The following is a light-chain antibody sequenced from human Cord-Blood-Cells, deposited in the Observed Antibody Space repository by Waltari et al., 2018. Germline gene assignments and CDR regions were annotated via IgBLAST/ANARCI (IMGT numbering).Light chain of an antibody. CDR2: DVS. V-gene: IGLV2-14*03. CDR3: SSYTGSSTLV. Sequence: QPALTQPAPVSASPGQSTTISCTGTSSDDVGYNYVFWYQQHPGKAPKLMIYDVSKRPSGVSDRFSGSESGNTASLTISGLQAEDEADYYCSSYTGSSTLVFGGGTKLTVL. CDR1: SSDDVGYNY. J-gene: IGLJ3*02.